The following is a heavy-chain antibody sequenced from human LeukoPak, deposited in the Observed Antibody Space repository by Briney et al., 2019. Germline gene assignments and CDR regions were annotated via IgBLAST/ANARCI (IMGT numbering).Heavy chain of an antibody. CDR2: IYFSGST. V-gene: IGHV4-59*01. CDR3: ARGGGYFNY. D-gene: IGHD3-16*01. CDR1: GGSISSDY. J-gene: IGHJ4*02. Sequence: SETLSLTCTVSGGSISSDYWSWIRQPPGKGLEWIGYIYFSGSTNYNPSLKSRVTISVDTSKAQLSLKLSSVTAADTAVYYCARGGGYFNYWGQGTLVTVSS.